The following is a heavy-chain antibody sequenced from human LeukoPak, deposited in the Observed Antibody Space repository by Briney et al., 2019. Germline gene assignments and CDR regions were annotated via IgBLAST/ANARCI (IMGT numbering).Heavy chain of an antibody. CDR2: INPNSGGT. Sequence: ASVKVSCKASGYTFTGYYMHWVRQAPGQGLEWMGWINPNSGGTNYAQKFQGRVTMTRDTSISTAYMELSRLRSDDTAVYYCVRGQRRVVVVPAAIGFGDYWGQGTLVTVSS. J-gene: IGHJ4*02. CDR1: GYTFTGYY. D-gene: IGHD2-2*02. V-gene: IGHV1-2*02. CDR3: VRGQRRVVVVPAAIGFGDY.